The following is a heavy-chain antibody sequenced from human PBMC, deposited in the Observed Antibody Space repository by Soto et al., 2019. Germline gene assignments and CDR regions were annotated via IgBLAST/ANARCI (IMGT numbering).Heavy chain of an antibody. Sequence: ASVKVSCKASGYTFTSYDINCVRQATGRGLEWMGWMNPNSGNTGYAQKFRGRVTMTRNTSISTAYMELSSLRSEDTAVYYCARGYRYYYYGSRSYYDYFAYWGQGTLVTVSS. CDR3: ARGYRYYYYGSRSYYDYFAY. D-gene: IGHD3-10*01. CDR1: GYTFTSYD. V-gene: IGHV1-8*01. J-gene: IGHJ4*02. CDR2: MNPNSGNT.